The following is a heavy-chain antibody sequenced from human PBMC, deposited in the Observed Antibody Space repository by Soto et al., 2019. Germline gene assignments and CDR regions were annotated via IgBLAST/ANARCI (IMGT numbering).Heavy chain of an antibody. J-gene: IGHJ3*02. CDR1: GDSVPSNSAA. CDR3: ARDPLVDAFDI. D-gene: IGHD6-13*01. CDR2: TYYRSKWYN. V-gene: IGHV6-1*01. Sequence: SQTLSLTCVISGDSVPSNSAAWNWFRQSPSRGLEWLGRTYYRSKWYNDYAVSVKSRIAINPDTSKNQFSLQLNSVTPEDTAVYYCARDPLVDAFDIWGQGTMVT.